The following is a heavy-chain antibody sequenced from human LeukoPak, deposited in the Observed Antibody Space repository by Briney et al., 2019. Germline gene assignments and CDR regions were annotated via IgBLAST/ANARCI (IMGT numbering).Heavy chain of an antibody. CDR3: ARVYDYGKFDY. J-gene: IGHJ4*02. CDR1: GASISSHY. CDR2: IHYSGIT. D-gene: IGHD4/OR15-4a*01. Sequence: SETLSLTCTVSGASISSHYWSWIRQPPGRGLEWTGYIHYSGITSYDPSLKSRVTISVDTSKSQFSLNLSSVTAADTAVYYCARVYDYGKFDYWGPGTLVTVSS. V-gene: IGHV4-59*11.